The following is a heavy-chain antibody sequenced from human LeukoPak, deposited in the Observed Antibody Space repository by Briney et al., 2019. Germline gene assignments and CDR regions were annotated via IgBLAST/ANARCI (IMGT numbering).Heavy chain of an antibody. CDR3: TTGRYFDWLLCNY. J-gene: IGHJ4*02. CDR1: GFTFSNAW. Sequence: GGSLRLSCAASGFTFSNAWMSWVRQAPGKGLEWVGRIKTKADGGTTDYAAPVKGRFTISRDDSKNTLFLQMNSLKTEDTAVYYCTTGRYFDWLLCNYWGQGTLVTVSS. V-gene: IGHV3-15*01. D-gene: IGHD3-9*01. CDR2: IKTKADGGTT.